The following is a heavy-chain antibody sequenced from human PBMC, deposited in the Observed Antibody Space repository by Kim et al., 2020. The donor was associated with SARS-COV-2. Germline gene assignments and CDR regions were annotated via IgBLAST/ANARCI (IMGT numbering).Heavy chain of an antibody. Sequence: GGSLRLSCAASGFTFSSYAMHWVRQAPGKGLEWVAVISYDGSNKYYADSVKGRFTISRDNSKNTLYLQMNSLRAEDTAVYYCARDLGRARRITMVRAWPGDYYYYYGMDVWGQGTTVTVSS. D-gene: IGHD3-10*01. CDR1: GFTFSSYA. CDR3: ARDLGRARRITMVRAWPGDYYYYYGMDV. CDR2: ISYDGSNK. J-gene: IGHJ6*02. V-gene: IGHV3-30-3*01.